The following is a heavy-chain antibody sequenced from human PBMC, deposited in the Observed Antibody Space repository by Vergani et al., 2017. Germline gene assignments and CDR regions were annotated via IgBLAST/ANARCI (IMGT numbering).Heavy chain of an antibody. Sequence: EVQLLESGGGLVQPGGSLRLSCAASGFTFSSYAMSWVRQAPGKGLEWVSAISGSGGSTYYADSVKGRFTISRDNSQNTLYQQMNSLRADDTAVYYCARDSVTMIVVWGQGTLVTVSS. V-gene: IGHV3-23*01. D-gene: IGHD3-22*01. CDR2: ISGSGGST. J-gene: IGHJ4*02. CDR1: GFTFSSYA. CDR3: ARDSVTMIVV.